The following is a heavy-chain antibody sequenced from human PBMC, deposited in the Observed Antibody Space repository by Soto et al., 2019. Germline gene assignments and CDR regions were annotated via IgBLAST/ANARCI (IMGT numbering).Heavy chain of an antibody. CDR1: GFTFSSYS. V-gene: IGHV3-48*01. Sequence: GGSLRLSCAASGFTFSSYSMNWVRQAPGKGLEWVSYISSSSSTIYYADSVKGRFTISRENAKNSLYLQMNSLRAEDTAVYYCAREGMVRGVTYYYYMDVWGKGTTVTVSS. CDR2: ISSSSSTI. CDR3: AREGMVRGVTYYYYMDV. J-gene: IGHJ6*03. D-gene: IGHD3-10*01.